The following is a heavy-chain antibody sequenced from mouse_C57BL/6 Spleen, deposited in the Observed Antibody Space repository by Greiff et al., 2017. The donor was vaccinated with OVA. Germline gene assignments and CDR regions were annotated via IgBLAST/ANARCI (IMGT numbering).Heavy chain of an antibody. Sequence: VQLQQSGPGLVKPSQSLSLTCSVTGYSITSGYYWNWIRQFPGNKLEWMGYISYDGSNNYNPSLKNRISITRDTPKNHFFLKLNSVTTEDTATDYGASSSSTDYAMDYWGQGTSVTVSS. J-gene: IGHJ4*01. CDR3: ASSSSTDYAMDY. CDR2: ISYDGSN. V-gene: IGHV3-6*01. CDR1: GYSITSGYY.